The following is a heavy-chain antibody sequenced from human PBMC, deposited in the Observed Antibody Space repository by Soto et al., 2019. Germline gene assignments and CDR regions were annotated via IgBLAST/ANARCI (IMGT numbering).Heavy chain of an antibody. CDR2: INGDGSNK. J-gene: IGHJ6*02. V-gene: IGHV3-74*01. D-gene: IGHD2-2*01. CDR3: ARDIVVVPAAYGMDV. Sequence: GGSLRLSCVASGFTFSNYWMRWVRQAPGKGLVWVSRINGDGSNKSYADSVKGRFTISRDNAKNTLYLQMNSLRAEDTAVYYCARDIVVVPAAYGMDVWGQGTTVTVSS. CDR1: GFTFSNYW.